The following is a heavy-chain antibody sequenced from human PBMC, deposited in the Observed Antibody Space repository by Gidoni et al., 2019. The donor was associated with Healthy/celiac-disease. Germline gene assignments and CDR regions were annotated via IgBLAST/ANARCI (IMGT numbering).Heavy chain of an antibody. CDR3: AKDISGSITGAFDI. V-gene: IGHV3-9*01. CDR1: GFTFDDYA. D-gene: IGHD3-10*01. CDR2: ISWNSGSI. J-gene: IGHJ3*02. Sequence: EVQLVESGGGLVHPGRSLRLSCAASGFTFDDYAMHLVRQAPGKGLESVSGISWNSGSIGYADSVKGRFTISRDNAKNSLYLQMNSLRAEDTALYYCAKDISGSITGAFDIWGQGTMVTVSS.